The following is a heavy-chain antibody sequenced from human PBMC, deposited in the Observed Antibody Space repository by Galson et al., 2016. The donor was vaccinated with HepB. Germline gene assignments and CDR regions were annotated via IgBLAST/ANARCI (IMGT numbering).Heavy chain of an antibody. CDR2: ISNSGVST. Sequence: SLRLSCAASGFSFTTYAMCWVRQAPGKGLEWVSAISNSGVSTYYAGSVKGRFTISRDNSKNTLYLQMNSLRAEDTALYYCAKDPRIVVVPYYGMDVWGQGTTVTVSS. D-gene: IGHD2-2*01. V-gene: IGHV3-23*01. CDR3: AKDPRIVVVPYYGMDV. CDR1: GFSFTTYA. J-gene: IGHJ6*02.